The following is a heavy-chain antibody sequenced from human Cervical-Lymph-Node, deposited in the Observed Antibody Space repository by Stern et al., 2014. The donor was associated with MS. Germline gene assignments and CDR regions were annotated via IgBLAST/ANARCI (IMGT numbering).Heavy chain of an antibody. D-gene: IGHD3-3*01. Sequence: VQLEESGPGLVKPAETLSLTCTVSNGSLSSYYWSWIRPSPGKGLEWIGYVYYSGNTNYNPSLRSRVTISVDTSMNEFSLKLSSVTAADTAVYFCARGRGSIWGQGIVVTVSS. CDR2: VYYSGNT. CDR3: ARGRGSI. V-gene: IGHV4-59*01. J-gene: IGHJ4*02. CDR1: NGSLSSYY.